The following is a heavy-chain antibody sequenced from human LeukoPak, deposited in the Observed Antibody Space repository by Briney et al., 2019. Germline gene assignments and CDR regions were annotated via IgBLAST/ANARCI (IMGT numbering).Heavy chain of an antibody. D-gene: IGHD6-13*01. V-gene: IGHV4-59*01. CDR3: AREVAAAGTSFYFDY. J-gene: IGHJ4*02. Sequence: PSETLSLTCTVSGGSISSYYWSWIRQLPGKGLEWIGYIYYSGSTNYKPSLKSRVTISVDTSKNQFSLKLSSVTAADTAVYYCAREVAAAGTSFYFDYWGQGTLVTVSS. CDR1: GGSISSYY. CDR2: IYYSGST.